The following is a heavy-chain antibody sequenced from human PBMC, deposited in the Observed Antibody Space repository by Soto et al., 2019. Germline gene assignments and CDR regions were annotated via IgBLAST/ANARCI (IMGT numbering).Heavy chain of an antibody. CDR1: GFPSGSHS. D-gene: IGHD3-16*01. V-gene: IGHV3-21*01. CDR3: VRDPVDYRSGLDV. Sequence: AGGFPLLSSPSAGFPSGSHSRHLVRQATGKGLEWVSSISSNSNYMYYTDFVKGRFTISRDNAENSLFLQMNSLRAEDTAVYYCVRDPVDYRSGLDVWGQGSRDTVS. J-gene: IGHJ6*01. CDR2: ISSNSNYM.